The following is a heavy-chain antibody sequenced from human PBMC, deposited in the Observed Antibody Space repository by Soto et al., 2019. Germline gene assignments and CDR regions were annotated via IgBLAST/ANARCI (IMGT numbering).Heavy chain of an antibody. CDR1: GGSISRGGYY. J-gene: IGHJ3*02. Sequence: PSETLSLTCTVSGGSISRGGYYWSWIRQHPGKGLEWIGYIYYSGSTYYNPSLKSRVTISVDTSKNQFSLKLSSVTAADTAVYYCARERFDCSSTSCYGDAFDIWGQGTMVTVSS. V-gene: IGHV4-31*03. CDR3: ARERFDCSSTSCYGDAFDI. D-gene: IGHD2-2*01. CDR2: IYYSGST.